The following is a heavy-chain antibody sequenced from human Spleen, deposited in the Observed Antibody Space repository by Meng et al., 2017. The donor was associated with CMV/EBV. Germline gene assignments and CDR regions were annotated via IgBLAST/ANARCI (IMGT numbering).Heavy chain of an antibody. CDR3: ARDWGGYCSSTSCSCFDY. D-gene: IGHD2-2*01. CDR1: GFTFRSFW. J-gene: IGHJ4*02. Sequence: GGSLRLSCVASGFTFRSFWMGWVRQAPGKGLEWVAGIKEDGSEKYSVDSVKGRFTISRDNPMNSLYLQMNSLRGEDTAMYYCARDWGGYCSSTSCSCFDYWGQGTLVTVSS. CDR2: IKEDGSEK. V-gene: IGHV3-7*01.